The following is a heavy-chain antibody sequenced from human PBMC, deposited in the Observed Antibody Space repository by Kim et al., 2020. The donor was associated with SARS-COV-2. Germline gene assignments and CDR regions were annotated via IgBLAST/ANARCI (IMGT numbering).Heavy chain of an antibody. J-gene: IGHJ4*02. Sequence: SGKGRITISRDKAKNSLYLQMNSLRAEDTALYYCAKGSMVRGVITPFDYWGQGTLVTVSS. V-gene: IGHV3-9*01. CDR3: AKGSMVRGVITPFDY. D-gene: IGHD3-10*01.